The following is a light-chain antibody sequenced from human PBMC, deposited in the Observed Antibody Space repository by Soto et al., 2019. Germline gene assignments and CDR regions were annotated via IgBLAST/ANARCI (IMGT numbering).Light chain of an antibody. V-gene: IGKV3-20*01. J-gene: IGKJ2*01. CDR2: GAS. CDR3: QQYGSSPVT. Sequence: EIVLTQSPGTLSLSPGERATLSCRASQSVSSSYLAWYQQKPGQAPRLLIYGASSRASGIPDRFSGSGSGTDFTLTISRLEPEDFAVYYCQQYGSSPVTFGQRTKLEIK. CDR1: QSVSSSY.